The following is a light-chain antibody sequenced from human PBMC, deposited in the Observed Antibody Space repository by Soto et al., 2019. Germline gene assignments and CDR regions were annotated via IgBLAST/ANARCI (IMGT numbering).Light chain of an antibody. CDR2: GAS. J-gene: IGKJ1*01. CDR3: QQYRSSPRT. Sequence: EIVLTQSPGTLSLSPGERATLSCRASQSVSSSYLAWYQQKPGQAPRLLIYGASSRATGIPDRFTGSGSGTDFTLTIGRLEPEDFAVYYCQQYRSSPRTFGQGTKVEIK. V-gene: IGKV3-20*01. CDR1: QSVSSSY.